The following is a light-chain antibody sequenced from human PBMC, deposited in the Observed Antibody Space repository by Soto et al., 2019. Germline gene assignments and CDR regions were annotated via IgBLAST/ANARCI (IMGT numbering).Light chain of an antibody. CDR1: SSDVGAYNY. CDR3: SSYTTNSTLYV. J-gene: IGLJ1*01. Sequence: QSVLTQPASVSGSPGQSITISCTGTSSDVGAYNYVSWYQQYPGKAPKYIIYDVTNRPSGVSYRFSGSKSGNTASLTISGLQAEDEADYYCSSYTTNSTLYVFGTGTKVTVL. CDR2: DVT. V-gene: IGLV2-14*03.